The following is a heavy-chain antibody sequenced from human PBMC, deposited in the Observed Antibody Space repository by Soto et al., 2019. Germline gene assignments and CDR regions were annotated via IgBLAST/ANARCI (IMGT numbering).Heavy chain of an antibody. J-gene: IGHJ4*02. CDR1: GFTFSSYA. D-gene: IGHD3-22*01. V-gene: IGHV3-23*01. Sequence: LRLSCAASGFTFSSYAMTWVRQAPGKGLEWVSAISGSGGSTYNADFVKGRFTISRDNSKNTLYLQMNSLRAEDTAVYYCAKGSAHYYDSSGYYYWGQGTLVTVSS. CDR2: ISGSGGST. CDR3: AKGSAHYYDSSGYYY.